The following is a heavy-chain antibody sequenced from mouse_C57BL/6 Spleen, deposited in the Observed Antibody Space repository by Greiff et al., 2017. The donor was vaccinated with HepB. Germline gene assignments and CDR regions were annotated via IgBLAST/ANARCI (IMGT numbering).Heavy chain of an antibody. Sequence: EVKLQESGGGLVQPGGSLKLSCAASGFTFSDYYMYWVRQTPEKRLEWVAYISNGGGSTYYPDTVKGRFTISRDNAKNTLYLQMSRLKSEDTAMYYCARHYGSFDYWGQGTTLTVSS. J-gene: IGHJ2*01. V-gene: IGHV5-12*01. D-gene: IGHD1-1*01. CDR3: ARHYGSFDY. CDR1: GFTFSDYY. CDR2: ISNGGGST.